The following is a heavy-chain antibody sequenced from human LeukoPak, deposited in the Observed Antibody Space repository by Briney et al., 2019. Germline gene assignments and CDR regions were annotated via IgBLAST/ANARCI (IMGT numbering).Heavy chain of an antibody. V-gene: IGHV4-61*02. J-gene: IGHJ4*02. CDR1: GGSISSGSYY. Sequence: PSETLSLTCTVSGGSISSGSYYWSWIRQPAGKGLEWIGRIYTSGSTNYNPSLKSRVTISVDTSKNQFSLKLSSVTAADTAVYHCARLEMATISFDYWGQGTLVTVSS. CDR2: IYTSGST. CDR3: ARLEMATISFDY. D-gene: IGHD5-24*01.